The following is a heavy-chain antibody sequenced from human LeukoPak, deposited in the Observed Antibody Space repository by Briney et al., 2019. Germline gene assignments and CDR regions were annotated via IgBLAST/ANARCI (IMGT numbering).Heavy chain of an antibody. V-gene: IGHV3-15*01. D-gene: IGHD7-27*01. CDR2: IKSKTDGGTA. CDR3: TAGNWVFDY. Sequence: GGSLRLSCAASGFTFINFAMNWVRQAPGKGLEWVGRIKSKTDGGTADYAAPVKGRFTISRDDSKNTLYLQMNSLKTEDTAVYYCTAGNWVFDYWGRGTLVTVSS. CDR1: GFTFINFA. J-gene: IGHJ4*02.